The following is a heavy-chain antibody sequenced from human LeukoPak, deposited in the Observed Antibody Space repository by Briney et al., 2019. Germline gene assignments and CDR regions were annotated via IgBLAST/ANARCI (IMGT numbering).Heavy chain of an antibody. CDR3: ARDWDTYYYDSSGWFFDY. V-gene: IGHV3-30-3*01. CDR1: GFTFSSYA. Sequence: PGGSLRLSCAASGFTFSSYAMHWVRQAPGKGLEWVAVISYDGSNKYYADSVKGRFTISRDNAKNSLYLQMNSLRAEDTAVYYCARDWDTYYYDSSGWFFDYWGQGTLVTVSS. D-gene: IGHD3-22*01. J-gene: IGHJ4*02. CDR2: ISYDGSNK.